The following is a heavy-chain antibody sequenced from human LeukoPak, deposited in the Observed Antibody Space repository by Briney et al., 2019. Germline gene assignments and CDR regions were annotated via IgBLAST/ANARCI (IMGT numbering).Heavy chain of an antibody. V-gene: IGHV3-74*01. CDR1: GFTLSNYW. D-gene: IGHD3-10*01. CDR2: ITSDGSS. J-gene: IGHJ5*02. Sequence: GGSLRLSCEASGFTLSNYWMYWVRQAPGKGLVWVSRITSDGSSNYADSVKGRFTISRDSAKNTLYLQMNSLRAEDTAAYYCVRGVYASGSSPWGQGTLVTVSS. CDR3: VRGVYASGSSP.